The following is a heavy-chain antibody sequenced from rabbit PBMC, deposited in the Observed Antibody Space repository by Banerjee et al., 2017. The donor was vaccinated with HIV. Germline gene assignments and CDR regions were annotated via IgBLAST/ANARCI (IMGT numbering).Heavy chain of an antibody. V-gene: IGHV1S45*01. CDR1: GFSFSSNYW. Sequence: QEQLVESGGDLVQPEGSLTLTCTASGFSFSSNYWICWVRQAPGKGLEWIACIYNGDGSTYYASWAKGRFTISKTSSTTVTLQMTSLTAADPATYFCGRDRADGWYVGLWGPGTLVTVS. CDR3: GRDRADGWYVGL. J-gene: IGHJ4*01. CDR2: IYNGDGST. D-gene: IGHD6-1*01.